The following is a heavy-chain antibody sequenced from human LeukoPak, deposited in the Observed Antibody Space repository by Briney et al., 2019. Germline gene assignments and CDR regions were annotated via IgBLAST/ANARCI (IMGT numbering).Heavy chain of an antibody. CDR1: GGSISNYY. J-gene: IGHJ4*02. V-gene: IGHV4-59*01. CDR2: IYYSGSA. Sequence: SETLSLTCTVSGGSISNYYWSWIRQPPGKGLEWIGYIYYSGSANYNPSLRSRVTISLDTSENQFSLKLTSVTAADTAVYYCSRGGYGSGSYYGYWGQGTLVTVSS. D-gene: IGHD3-10*01. CDR3: SRGGYGSGSYYGY.